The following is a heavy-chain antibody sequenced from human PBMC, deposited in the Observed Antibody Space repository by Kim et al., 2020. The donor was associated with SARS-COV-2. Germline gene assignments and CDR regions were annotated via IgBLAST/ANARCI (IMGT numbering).Heavy chain of an antibody. Sequence: GGSLRLSCAASGFTFSSYGMHWVRQAPGKGLEWVAVISYDGSNKYYADSVKGRFTISRDNSKNTLYLQMNSLRAEDTAVYYCAKDSLRVVVTPQNWYFDLWGRGTLVTVSS. J-gene: IGHJ2*01. CDR3: AKDSLRVVVTPQNWYFDL. CDR1: GFTFSSYG. V-gene: IGHV3-30*18. D-gene: IGHD2-15*01. CDR2: ISYDGSNK.